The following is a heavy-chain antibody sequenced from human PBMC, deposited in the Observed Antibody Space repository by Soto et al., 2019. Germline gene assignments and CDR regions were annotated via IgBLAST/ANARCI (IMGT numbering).Heavy chain of an antibody. CDR2: ISNTANTI. D-gene: IGHD3-10*01. J-gene: IGHJ5*02. V-gene: IGHV3-11*01. CDR3: ARGITGFLKGGWFDP. CDR1: GFTFSDYY. Sequence: GGSLRLSCVASGFTFSDYYMSWFRQAPGKGLEWIAYISNTANTIYYADSVKGRFTISRDDANNSLLLQMNGLRADDTAVYYWARGITGFLKGGWFDPWGQGTLGTVSS.